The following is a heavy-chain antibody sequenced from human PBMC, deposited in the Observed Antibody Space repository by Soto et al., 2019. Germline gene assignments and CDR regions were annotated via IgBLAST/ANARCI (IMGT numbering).Heavy chain of an antibody. CDR3: ARVTTGYLDY. CDR2: IFYTGST. D-gene: IGHD3-9*01. J-gene: IGHJ4*02. Sequence: SGTLSLTCTVSGGSISGYYWTWIRQPPGRGLAYIGDIFYTGSTNYNPSLESRVSISVEAAKNQFSLKLTSVTAADTAVYYCARVTTGYLDYWGQGTLVTVSS. V-gene: IGHV4-59*01. CDR1: GGSISGYY.